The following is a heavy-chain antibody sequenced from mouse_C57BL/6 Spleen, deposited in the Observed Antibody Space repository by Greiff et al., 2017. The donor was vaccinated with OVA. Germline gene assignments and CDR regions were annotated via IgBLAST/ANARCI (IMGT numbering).Heavy chain of an antibody. J-gene: IGHJ3*01. CDR2: IYPGDGDT. Sequence: QVQLQQSGPELVKPGASVKISCKASGYAFSSSWMNWVKQRPGKGLEWIGRIYPGDGDTNYNGKFKGKATLTADKSSSTAYMQLSSLTSEDSAVYFCARENNYYGSSSFAYWGQGTLVTVSA. CDR1: GYAFSSSW. D-gene: IGHD1-1*01. V-gene: IGHV1-82*01. CDR3: ARENNYYGSSSFAY.